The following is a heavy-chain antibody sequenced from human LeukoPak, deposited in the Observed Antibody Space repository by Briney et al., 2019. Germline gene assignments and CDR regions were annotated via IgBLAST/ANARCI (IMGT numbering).Heavy chain of an antibody. CDR1: GGSFSGYY. V-gene: IGHV4-34*01. CDR3: ARQRQGYYGSGSYRIFDY. D-gene: IGHD3-10*01. Sequence: SETLSLTCAVYGGSFSGYYWSWIRQPPGKGLEWIGEINHSGSTNYNPSLKSRVTISVDTSKNQFSLKLSSVTAADTAVYYCARQRQGYYGSGSYRIFDYWGQGTLVTVSS. CDR2: INHSGST. J-gene: IGHJ4*02.